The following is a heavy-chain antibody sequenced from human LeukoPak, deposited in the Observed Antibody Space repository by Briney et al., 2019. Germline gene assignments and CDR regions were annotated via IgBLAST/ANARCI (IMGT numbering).Heavy chain of an antibody. V-gene: IGHV3-30*19. CDR2: IWYDGSNK. CDR1: GFTFSSYG. Sequence: GGSLRLSCAASGFTFSSYGMHWVRQAPGKGLEWVAVIWYDGSNKYYADSVKGRFTISRDNSENTLYLQMNSLRAEDTALYYCARELDGSGWYGVDYWGQGTLVTVSS. J-gene: IGHJ4*02. D-gene: IGHD6-19*01. CDR3: ARELDGSGWYGVDY.